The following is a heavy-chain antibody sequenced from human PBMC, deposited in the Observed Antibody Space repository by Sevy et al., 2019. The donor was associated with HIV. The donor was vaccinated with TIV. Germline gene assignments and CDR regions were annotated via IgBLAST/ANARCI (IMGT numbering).Heavy chain of an antibody. CDR1: GFTFSSYW. Sequence: GGSLRLSCAASGFTFSSYWMSWVRQAPGKGLEWVANIKQDGSEKYYVVSVKGRFTISRDNAKNSLYLQMNSLRAEDTAVYYCARVSADFWSGYYTYYYYYMDVWGKGTTVTVSS. D-gene: IGHD3-3*01. CDR2: IKQDGSEK. V-gene: IGHV3-7*03. CDR3: ARVSADFWSGYYTYYYYYMDV. J-gene: IGHJ6*03.